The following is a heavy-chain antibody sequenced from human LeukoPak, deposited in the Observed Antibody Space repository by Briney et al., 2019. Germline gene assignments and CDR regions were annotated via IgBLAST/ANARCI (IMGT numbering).Heavy chain of an antibody. J-gene: IGHJ4*02. CDR1: GFTFSSYT. V-gene: IGHV3-30-3*01. CDR3: ARGVGDTFYFHSGHYYTRYYFDY. D-gene: IGHD3-10*01. Sequence: PGGSLRLSCAASGFTFSSYTLHWVRQAPGKGLEWMAIISFDGSNKYYSDSVRGRFTISRDNSKNTLYLQMNSLRAEDTAVFYCARGVGDTFYFHSGHYYTRYYFDYWGQGTLVTVSS. CDR2: ISFDGSNK.